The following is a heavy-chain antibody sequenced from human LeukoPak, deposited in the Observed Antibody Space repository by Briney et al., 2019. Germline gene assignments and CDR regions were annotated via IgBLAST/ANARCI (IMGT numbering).Heavy chain of an antibody. CDR3: ARDVLYNYGYFAA. D-gene: IGHD5-18*01. V-gene: IGHV4-59*01. CDR1: GGSISSYY. CDR2: IYSSGTT. J-gene: IGHJ5*02. Sequence: PSETLSLTCTVSGGSISSYYWSWIRQPPGKRLEWIGYIYSSGTTHYNPSLKSRVTISVDTSKNQFSLNLSSVTAADTAVYYCARDVLYNYGYFAAWGQGTLVTVSS.